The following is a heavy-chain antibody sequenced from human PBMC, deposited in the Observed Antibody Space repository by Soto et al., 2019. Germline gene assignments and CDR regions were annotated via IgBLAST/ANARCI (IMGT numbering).Heavy chain of an antibody. V-gene: IGHV3-30*18. Sequence: GGSLRLSCAASGFTFSSYGMHWVRQAPGKGLEWVAVISYDGSNKYYADSVKGRFTISRDNSKNTLYLQMNSLRAEDTAVYYCAKDMGSSRYYYYYYMDVWGKGTTVTVSS. CDR1: GFTFSSYG. CDR2: ISYDGSNK. D-gene: IGHD6-6*01. J-gene: IGHJ6*03. CDR3: AKDMGSSRYYYYYYMDV.